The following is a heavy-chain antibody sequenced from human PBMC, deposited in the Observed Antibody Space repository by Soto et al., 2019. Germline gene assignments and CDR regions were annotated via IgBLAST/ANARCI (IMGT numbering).Heavy chain of an antibody. D-gene: IGHD3-22*01. V-gene: IGHV1-69*01. Sequence: QVQRLQSGAEVKKPGSAVKVSCMASGDSFSHYAISWVRQAPGQGLEWMGGIIPVFDTAHYAQKFQGRVTVTADESTCTVYMEMSGLRSEDTAVYYCARELWYYDSSGYTGAWYFDLWGRGTLVTVSS. CDR1: GDSFSHYA. J-gene: IGHJ2*01. CDR3: ARELWYYDSSGYTGAWYFDL. CDR2: IIPVFDTA.